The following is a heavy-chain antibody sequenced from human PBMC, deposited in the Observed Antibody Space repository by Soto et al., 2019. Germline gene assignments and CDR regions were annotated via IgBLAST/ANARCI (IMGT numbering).Heavy chain of an antibody. V-gene: IGHV3-21*01. J-gene: IGHJ4*02. CDR1: GFTFSSYS. CDR2: ISSSSSYI. Sequence: EVQLVESGGGLVKPGGSLRLSCAASGFTFSSYSMNWVRQAPGKGLEWVSSISSSSSYIDYADSVKGRFTISRDNAKNSLYLQMNSLGAEDTAVSYCARSPSMTTVSLDYWGQGPLVTVSS. D-gene: IGHD4-17*01. CDR3: ARSPSMTTVSLDY.